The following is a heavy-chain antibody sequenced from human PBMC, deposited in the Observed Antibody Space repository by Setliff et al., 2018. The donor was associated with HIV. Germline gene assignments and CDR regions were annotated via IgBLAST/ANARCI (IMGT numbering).Heavy chain of an antibody. CDR1: GGTFSGSG. D-gene: IGHD3-16*01. V-gene: IGHV1-69*05. CDR2: LLPRFETT. Sequence: EASVKVSCKASGGTFSGSGINWVRQAPGQGFEWVGGLLPRFETTTYAQTFQGRVSITTDESKSTTYMELSSLRSEDTAVYYCARCGAGEWHLYMDVWGKGTAVTVSS. J-gene: IGHJ6*03. CDR3: ARCGAGEWHLYMDV.